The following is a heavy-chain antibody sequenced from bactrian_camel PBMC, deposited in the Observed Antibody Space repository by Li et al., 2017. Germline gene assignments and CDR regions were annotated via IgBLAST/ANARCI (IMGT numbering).Heavy chain of an antibody. CDR1: GYVYTTNA. V-gene: IGHV3S54*01. D-gene: IGHD2*01. CDR3: ASTAVVVGSAVACTVSGFKY. Sequence: HVQLVESGGGSVQSGGSLKLSCQFSGYVYTTNAMGWFRQAPGKEREGVAVIYKSYSTTYYHDSVKGRFTISQDNAKNMLYLQMGDTNPDDTAMYYCASTAVVVGSAVACTVSGFKYWGQGTQVTVS. CDR2: IYKSYSTT. J-gene: IGHJ4*01.